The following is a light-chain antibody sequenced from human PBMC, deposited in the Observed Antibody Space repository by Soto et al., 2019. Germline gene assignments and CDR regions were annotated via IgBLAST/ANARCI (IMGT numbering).Light chain of an antibody. Sequence: AIQLTQSPSCLSASVGDRVTITCRASQGISSALAWYQQKPGKAPKLLIYDASSLESGVPSRFGGSGSGTDFTLTISSLQPEDFATYYCQQFNNYPPRLTFGGGTKVDIK. J-gene: IGKJ4*01. CDR3: QQFNNYPPRLT. CDR1: QGISSA. V-gene: IGKV1D-13*01. CDR2: DAS.